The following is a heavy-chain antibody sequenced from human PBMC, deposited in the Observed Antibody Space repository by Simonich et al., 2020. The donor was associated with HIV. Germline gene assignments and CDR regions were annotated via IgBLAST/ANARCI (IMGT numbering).Heavy chain of an antibody. CDR1: GRSLRGSY. J-gene: IGHJ5*01. V-gene: IGHV4-34*01. CDR2: ISHSGST. Sequence: QVQLQQWGAGLLKPSETLSLTCAVYGRSLRGSYWSWIRQPPGKGLEWIGEISHSGSTNYNPSLKSRVTISADTTKNQFSLKLNSLTAADTAVYYCARGGACSGDCDNWFDSWGQGTLVTVSS. CDR3: ARGGACSGDCDNWFDS. D-gene: IGHD2-21*02.